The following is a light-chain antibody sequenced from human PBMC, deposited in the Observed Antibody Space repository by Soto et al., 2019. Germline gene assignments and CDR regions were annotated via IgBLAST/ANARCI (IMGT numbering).Light chain of an antibody. Sequence: EIVMTQSPATLSVSPGERVTLSCRASQSVSSSLAWYQQKPGQAPRLLIYGASTRAIGIPGRFSGSGSETEFTLTISSLQSEDFAVYYCQQYNNWWTFGQGTQVETK. V-gene: IGKV3-15*01. J-gene: IGKJ1*01. CDR2: GAS. CDR3: QQYNNWWT. CDR1: QSVSSS.